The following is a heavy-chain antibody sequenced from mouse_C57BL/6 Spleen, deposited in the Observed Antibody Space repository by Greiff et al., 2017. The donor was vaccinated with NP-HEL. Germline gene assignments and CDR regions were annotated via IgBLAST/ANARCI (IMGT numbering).Heavy chain of an antibody. V-gene: IGHV1-85*01. CDR1: GYTFTSYD. Sequence: VQLQQSGPELVKPGASVKLSCKASGYTFTSYDINWVKQRPGQGLEWIGWIYPRDGSTKYNEKFKGKATLTVDTSSSTAYMELHSLTSEDSAVYFCVRSRDYGSIPWFAYWGQGTLVTVSS. CDR2: IYPRDGST. CDR3: VRSRDYGSIPWFAY. D-gene: IGHD1-1*01. J-gene: IGHJ3*01.